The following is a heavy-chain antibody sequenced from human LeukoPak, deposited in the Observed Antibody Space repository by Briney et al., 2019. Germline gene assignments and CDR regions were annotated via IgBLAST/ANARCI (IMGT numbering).Heavy chain of an antibody. V-gene: IGHV3-23*01. D-gene: IGHD7-27*01. Sequence: PGESLKLSCVASGFDFTRYDMHWVRQAPGKGLEWVATRGVSSGSIYFADSVRGRFTVSRDDDKSMLYLEMNSLRAEDTAVYFCVKNWGRYQFDYWGQGTLVTVSS. CDR1: GFDFTRYD. J-gene: IGHJ4*02. CDR2: RGVSSGSI. CDR3: VKNWGRYQFDY.